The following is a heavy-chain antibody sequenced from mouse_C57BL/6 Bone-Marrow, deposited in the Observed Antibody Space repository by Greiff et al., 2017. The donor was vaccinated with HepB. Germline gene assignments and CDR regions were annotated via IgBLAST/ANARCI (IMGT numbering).Heavy chain of an antibody. CDR2: ISDGGSYT. V-gene: IGHV5-4*01. CDR3: ARDQGLVAY. Sequence: EVQVVESGGGLVKPGGSLKLSCAASGFTFSSYAMSWVRQTPEKRLEWVATISDGGSYTYYPDNVKGRFTISRDNAKNNLYLQMSHLKSEDTAMYYCARDQGLVAYWGQGTLVTVSA. D-gene: IGHD1-1*02. J-gene: IGHJ3*01. CDR1: GFTFSSYA.